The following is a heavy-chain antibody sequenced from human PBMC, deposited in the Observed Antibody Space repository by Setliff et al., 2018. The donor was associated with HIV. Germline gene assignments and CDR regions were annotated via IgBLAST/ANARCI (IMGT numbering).Heavy chain of an antibody. V-gene: IGHV5-51*01. CDR1: GYSFTSYW. CDR2: THPGDSET. CDR3: ATLQPDAVDV. J-gene: IGHJ6*02. Sequence: GESLKISCKASGYSFTSYWIGWVRQMPGKGLKWMGITHPGDSETRYSPSFEGQVIISADKSISTAYLQWSSLKASDTAMYYCATLQPDAVDVWGQGTTVTVSS. D-gene: IGHD2-8*01.